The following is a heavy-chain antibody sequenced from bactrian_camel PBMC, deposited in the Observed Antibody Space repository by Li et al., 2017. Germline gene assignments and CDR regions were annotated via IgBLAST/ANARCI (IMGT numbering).Heavy chain of an antibody. J-gene: IGHJ6*01. CDR1: GNAASMRC. CDR3: AASWDVTAPAALGRISSPEFGY. CDR2: IGPDGST. Sequence: VQLVESGGGSVQAGGALRLSCEASGNAASMRCMGWVRQAPGKEREGVAAIGPDGSTSYADSVQGRFTISKDNAKNTLYLQMDSLTPGDTGTYRCAASWDVTAPAALGRISSPEFGYWGEGTQVTVS. D-gene: IGHD5*01. V-gene: IGHV3S67*01.